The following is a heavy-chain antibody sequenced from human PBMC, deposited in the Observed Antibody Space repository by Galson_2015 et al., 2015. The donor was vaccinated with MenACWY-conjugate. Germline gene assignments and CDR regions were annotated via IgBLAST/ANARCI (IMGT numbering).Heavy chain of an antibody. D-gene: IGHD2-2*01. Sequence: SVKVSCKASGGTFSSYAISWVRQAPGQGLEWMGRIIPILGIANYAQKFQGRVTVTADKSTSTAYMELSSLRSEDTAVYYCASYSGYCSSTSCPKVVFYYGMDVWGQGTTVTVSS. CDR3: ASYSGYCSSTSCPKVVFYYGMDV. V-gene: IGHV1-69*04. J-gene: IGHJ6*02. CDR1: GGTFSSYA. CDR2: IIPILGIA.